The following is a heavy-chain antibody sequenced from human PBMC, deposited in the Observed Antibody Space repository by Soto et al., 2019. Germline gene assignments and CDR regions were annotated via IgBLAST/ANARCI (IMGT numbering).Heavy chain of an antibody. CDR3: ARELGADGFFVYYYGMDV. CDR1: GFTFSSYA. V-gene: IGHV3-30-3*01. Sequence: PGGSLRLSCAASGFTFSSYAKHWVRQAPGKGLEWVAVISYDGSNKYYADSVKGRFTISRDNSKNTLYLQMNSLRAEDTAVFYCARELGADGFFVYYYGMDVWGQGTTVTVSS. D-gene: IGHD1-26*01. CDR2: ISYDGSNK. J-gene: IGHJ6*02.